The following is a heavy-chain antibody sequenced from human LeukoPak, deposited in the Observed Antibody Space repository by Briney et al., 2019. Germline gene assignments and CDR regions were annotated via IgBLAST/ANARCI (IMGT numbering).Heavy chain of an antibody. V-gene: IGHV3-73*01. J-gene: IGHJ6*04. Sequence: PGKSLRLSCVSSGFGFAGAAMHWVRQAPGKVLEWVGRIRNKANNFATEYSESVKGRFTISRDDSKDTAYLQMDSLKTEDTAIYYCTLKGIQVAGRISTSPGKRDVWGKGTTVTVSS. D-gene: IGHD6-19*01. CDR2: IRNKANNFAT. CDR1: GFGFAGAA. CDR3: TLKGIQVAGRISTSPGKRDV.